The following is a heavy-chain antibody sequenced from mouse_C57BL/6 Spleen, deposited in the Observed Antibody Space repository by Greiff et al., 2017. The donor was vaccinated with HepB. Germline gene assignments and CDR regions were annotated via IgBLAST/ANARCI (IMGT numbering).Heavy chain of an antibody. CDR3: ERIYYGNYGYFDV. J-gene: IGHJ1*03. CDR2: INPSSGYT. CDR1: GYTFTSYT. V-gene: IGHV1-4*01. Sequence: QVQLQQSGAELARPGASVKMSCKASGYTFTSYTMHWVKQGPGQGLEWIGYINPSSGYTKYNQKFKDKATLTADKSSSTAYMQLSSLTSEDSAVYYCERIYYGNYGYFDVWGTGTTLTVSS. D-gene: IGHD2-1*01.